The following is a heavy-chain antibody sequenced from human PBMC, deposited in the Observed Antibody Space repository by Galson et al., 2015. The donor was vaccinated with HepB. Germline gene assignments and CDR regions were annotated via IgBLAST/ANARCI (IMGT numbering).Heavy chain of an antibody. V-gene: IGHV3-21*01. Sequence: SLRLSCAASGFTFSSYSMNWVRQAPGKGLEWVSSISSSSSYIYYADSVKGRFTISRDNAKNSLYLQMNSLRAEDTAVYYCARGAVAGTLVDYWGQGTLVTVSS. J-gene: IGHJ4*02. D-gene: IGHD6-19*01. CDR2: ISSSSSYI. CDR1: GFTFSSYS. CDR3: ARGAVAGTLVDY.